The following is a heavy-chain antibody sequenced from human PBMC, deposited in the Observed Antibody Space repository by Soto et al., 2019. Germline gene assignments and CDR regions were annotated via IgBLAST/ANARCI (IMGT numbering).Heavy chain of an antibody. Sequence: ASVKVSCKASGYTFTSYGISWVRQAPGQGLEWMGWISAYNGNTNYAQKLQGRVTMTTDTSTSTAYMELRSLRSDDTAVYYCARVPKGGYFRNWFDPWGQGTLVTVSS. CDR1: GYTFTSYG. CDR2: ISAYNGNT. CDR3: ARVPKGGYFRNWFDP. D-gene: IGHD3-22*01. J-gene: IGHJ5*02. V-gene: IGHV1-18*01.